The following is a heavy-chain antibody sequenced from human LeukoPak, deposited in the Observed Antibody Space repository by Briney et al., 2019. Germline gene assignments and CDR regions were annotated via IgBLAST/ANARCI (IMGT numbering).Heavy chain of an antibody. CDR3: ARVAYYYDSSGYRYFDY. D-gene: IGHD3-22*01. Sequence: ASVKVSCKASGYTFTSYYMHWVRQAPGQGLEWMGIINPSGGSTSYAQKFQGRVTMTRDTSISTAYMELSRLRSDDTAVYYCARVAYYYDSSGYRYFDYWGQGTLVTVSS. CDR2: INPSGGST. CDR1: GYTFTSYY. V-gene: IGHV1-46*01. J-gene: IGHJ4*02.